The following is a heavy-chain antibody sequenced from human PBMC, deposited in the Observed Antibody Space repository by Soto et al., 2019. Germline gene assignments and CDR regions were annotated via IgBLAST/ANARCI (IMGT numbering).Heavy chain of an antibody. CDR2: IDASDSYT. J-gene: IGHJ5*02. Sequence: GESLKISCKGSGYSFTSYWISWVRQMPGKGVEWMGRIDASDSYTNYSPSFQGHVTISADKSISTAYLQWSSLKASDTAMYYCARHGLSTSLDNWFDPGGQGTLVTVAT. D-gene: IGHD2-2*01. V-gene: IGHV5-10-1*01. CDR3: ARHGLSTSLDNWFDP. CDR1: GYSFTSYW.